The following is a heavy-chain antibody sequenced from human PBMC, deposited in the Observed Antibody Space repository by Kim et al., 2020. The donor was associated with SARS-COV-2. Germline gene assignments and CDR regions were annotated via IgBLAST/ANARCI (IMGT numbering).Heavy chain of an antibody. V-gene: IGHV3-33*01. CDR2: IWYYGSNR. CDR1: GFTFSSYG. J-gene: IGHJ4*02. CDR3: SRGGGSGWSWANDY. Sequence: GGSLRLSCAASGFTFSSYGMHWVRQGPGKGLEWVSVIWYYGSNRYYADSVMDRFTISRDNSENTLYLLMNSLRAEETAVYYCSRGGGSGWSWANDYWGQG. D-gene: IGHD6-19*01.